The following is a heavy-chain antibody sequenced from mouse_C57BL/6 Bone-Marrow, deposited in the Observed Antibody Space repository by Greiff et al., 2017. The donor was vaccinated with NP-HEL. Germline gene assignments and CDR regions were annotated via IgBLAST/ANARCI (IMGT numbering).Heavy chain of an antibody. CDR1: GYTFTSYG. V-gene: IGHV1-81*01. CDR2: INPRSGNT. J-gene: IGHJ3*01. CDR3: ARRYYGSFAY. Sequence: QVHVKQSGAELARPGASVKLSCKASGYTFTSYGISWVKQRTGQGLEWIGEINPRSGNTYYNEKFKGKATLTADKSSSTAYMELRSLTSEDSAVYFCARRYYGSFAYWGQGTLVTVSA. D-gene: IGHD1-1*01.